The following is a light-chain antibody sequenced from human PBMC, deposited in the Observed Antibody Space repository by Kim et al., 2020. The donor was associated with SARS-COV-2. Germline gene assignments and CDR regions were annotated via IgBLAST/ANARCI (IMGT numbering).Light chain of an antibody. CDR2: EAS. CDR1: QTGSGW. J-gene: IGKJ1*01. CDR3: QQDYTYWT. V-gene: IGKV1-5*01. Sequence: SSSVGDRVTITCRASQTGSGWLAWYQQKPGKAPKVLIYEASTLESGAPSRFSGSGSGTEFTLTISSLQPDDVGTYYCQQDYTYWTFGQGTKVDIK.